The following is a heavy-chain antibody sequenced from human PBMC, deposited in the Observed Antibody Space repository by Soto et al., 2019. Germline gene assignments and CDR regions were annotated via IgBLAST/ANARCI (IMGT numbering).Heavy chain of an antibody. J-gene: IGHJ5*02. CDR3: ARGRGLDCSSTSCYPWFDP. CDR2: IGTAGDT. CDR1: GFTFSSYD. D-gene: IGHD2-2*01. Sequence: GGSLRLSCAASGFTFSSYDMHWVRQAPGKGLEWVSAIGTAGDTYYPGSVKGRFTISRENAKNSLYLQMNSLRAGDTAVYYCARGRGLDCSSTSCYPWFDPWGQGTLVTVSS. V-gene: IGHV3-13*01.